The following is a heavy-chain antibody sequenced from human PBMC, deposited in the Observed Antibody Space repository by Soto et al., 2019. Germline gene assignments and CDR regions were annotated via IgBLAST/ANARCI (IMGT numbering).Heavy chain of an antibody. CDR1: GFPVSDYY. V-gene: IGHV3-11*06. CDR3: ARGGDGGLFAH. J-gene: IGHJ1*01. Sequence: QVHLVESGGGLGKPGGSLRLSCATSGFPVSDYYMSWIRQAPGKGLERLSHISPKSTYTNYADSVKGRFTISRDNTKSSRFLQMNSLGVEDTAVYYCARGGDGGLFAHWGQ. CDR2: ISPKSTYT. D-gene: IGHD2-21*01.